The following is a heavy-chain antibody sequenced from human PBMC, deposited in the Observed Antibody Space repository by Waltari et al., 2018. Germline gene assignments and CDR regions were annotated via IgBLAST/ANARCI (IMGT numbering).Heavy chain of an antibody. CDR1: GGSISSHY. CDR2: IYYSGST. CDR3: AGVVVVAARHPDWYFDL. V-gene: IGHV4-59*11. Sequence: QMQLQESGPGLVKPSETLSLTCTVSGGSISSHYWSWIRQPPGKGLEWIGYIYYSGSTNYNPSLKSRVTISVDTSKNQFSLKLSSVTAADTAVYYCAGVVVVAARHPDWYFDLWGRGTLVTVSS. D-gene: IGHD2-15*01. J-gene: IGHJ2*01.